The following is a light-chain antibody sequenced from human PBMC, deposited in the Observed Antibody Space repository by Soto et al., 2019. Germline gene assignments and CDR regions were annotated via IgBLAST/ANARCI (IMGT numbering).Light chain of an antibody. J-gene: IGLJ3*02. Sequence: SYELTQPSSVSVSPGQTARITCSGDALPKKYTFWYQQKSGQAPILVIFEDNKRPSGIPGSFSGSTSGTVATLTVRGAQVDDEADYYCYSTDSSGNYGVFGVGTKLTVL. CDR3: YSTDSSGNYGV. V-gene: IGLV3-10*01. CDR2: EDN. CDR1: ALPKKY.